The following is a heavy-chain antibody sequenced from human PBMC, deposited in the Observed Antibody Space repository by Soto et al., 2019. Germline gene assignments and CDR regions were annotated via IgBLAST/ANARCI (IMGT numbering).Heavy chain of an antibody. Sequence: EVQLLESGGGLVQPGGSLKLSCAASGFTFSNSAMSWVRQAPGKGLEWVSAISGGGGSTYYADSVKGRFTISRDNSKNTLYLQMNSLRAEDTAVYYCAKEDAWTAARSAFDIWGQGTMVTVSS. J-gene: IGHJ3*02. D-gene: IGHD6-6*01. CDR1: GFTFSNSA. V-gene: IGHV3-23*01. CDR3: AKEDAWTAARSAFDI. CDR2: ISGGGGST.